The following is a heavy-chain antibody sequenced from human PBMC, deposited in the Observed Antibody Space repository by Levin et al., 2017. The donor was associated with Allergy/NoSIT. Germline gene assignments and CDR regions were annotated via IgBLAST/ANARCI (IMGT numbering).Heavy chain of an antibody. CDR2: IKRKADGETT. Sequence: GGSLRLSCAASGFTFSNAWMNWVRQAPGKGLEWVGRIKRKADGETTEYAAPVKGRFILSRDDSRDTLFLQMNSLNIEDTAVYYCAGTWTHFDYWGQGALVTVSS. CDR3: AGTWTHFDY. CDR1: GFTFSNAW. D-gene: IGHD1-1*01. J-gene: IGHJ4*02. V-gene: IGHV3-15*01.